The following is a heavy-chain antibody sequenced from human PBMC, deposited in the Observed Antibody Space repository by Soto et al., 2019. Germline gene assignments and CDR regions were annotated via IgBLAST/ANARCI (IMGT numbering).Heavy chain of an antibody. V-gene: IGHV4-39*01. CDR1: GGSISSSSYY. CDR2: IYYSGST. J-gene: IGHJ6*02. D-gene: IGHD4-4*01. CDR3: ATNYAYYYYYGMDV. Sequence: SETLSLTCTVSGGSISSSSYYWGWIRQPPGKGLEWIGSIYYSGSTYYNPSLKSRVTISVDTSKNQFSLKPSSVTAADTAVYYCATNYAYYYYYGMDVWGQGTTVTVSS.